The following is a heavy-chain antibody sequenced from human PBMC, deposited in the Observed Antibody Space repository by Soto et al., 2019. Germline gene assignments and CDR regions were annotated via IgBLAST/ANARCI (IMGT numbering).Heavy chain of an antibody. Sequence: GGSLRLSCAASGFTFSSYGMHWVRQAPGKGLEWVAVISYDGSNKYYADSVKGRFTISRDNSKNTLYLQMNSLRAEDTAVYYCAKDGGRYSSGRGYYYYYGMDVWGQGTTVTVSS. J-gene: IGHJ6*02. CDR3: AKDGGRYSSGRGYYYYYGMDV. CDR1: GFTFSSYG. V-gene: IGHV3-30*18. CDR2: ISYDGSNK. D-gene: IGHD6-19*01.